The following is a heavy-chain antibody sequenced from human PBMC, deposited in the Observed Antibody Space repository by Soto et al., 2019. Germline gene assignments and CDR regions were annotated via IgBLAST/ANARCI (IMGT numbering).Heavy chain of an antibody. V-gene: IGHV3-30*18. D-gene: IGHD2-15*01. Sequence: GGSLRLSCAASGFTFSSYGMHWVRQAPGKGLEWVAVISYDGSNKYYADSVKGRFTISRDNSKNTLYLQMNSLSAEDTAEYYCVKDSPFVAGYFDYWGQGTLVTVSS. CDR2: ISYDGSNK. J-gene: IGHJ4*02. CDR1: GFTFSSYG. CDR3: VKDSPFVAGYFDY.